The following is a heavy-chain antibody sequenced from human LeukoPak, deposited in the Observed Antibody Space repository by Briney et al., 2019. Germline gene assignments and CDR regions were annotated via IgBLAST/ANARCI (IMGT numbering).Heavy chain of an antibody. J-gene: IGHJ3*02. D-gene: IGHD1-20*01. CDR1: GFTFSSDS. CDR2: ISSSSSYI. Sequence: GGSLRLSCAASGFTFSSDSMNWVRQAPGEGLEWVSSISSSSSYIYYADSGEGRFTISRENAKNSLYLQMNSLRAEHTAVYYCARDKNNWNDGGDAFDIWGQGTMVTVSS. V-gene: IGHV3-21*01. CDR3: ARDKNNWNDGGDAFDI.